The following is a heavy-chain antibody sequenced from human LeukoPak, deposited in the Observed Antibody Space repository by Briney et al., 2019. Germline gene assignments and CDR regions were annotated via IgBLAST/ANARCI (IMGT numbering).Heavy chain of an antibody. J-gene: IGHJ4*02. Sequence: HPGGSLRLSCVASGFRFTSYWMHWVRRAPGKGLVWVSRINTDGSTTSYADSVQGRFTISRDTAKNTLYLQMNSLRVEDTAIYYCARVAGGTTFDYWGQGARVTVSS. D-gene: IGHD6-13*01. CDR3: ARVAGGTTFDY. CDR1: GFRFTSYW. V-gene: IGHV3-74*01. CDR2: INTDGSTT.